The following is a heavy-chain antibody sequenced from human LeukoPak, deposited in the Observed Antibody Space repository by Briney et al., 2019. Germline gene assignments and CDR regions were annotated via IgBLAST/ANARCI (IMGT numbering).Heavy chain of an antibody. D-gene: IGHD2-15*01. J-gene: IGHJ5*02. CDR1: RFTFSYYT. V-gene: IGHV3-30-3*01. CDR3: ARGFCTGGSCTKFDL. Sequence: GGSLRLSCAASRFTFSYYTMYWVRQAPGTGLEWVAFISSDGSTEYYTDSVKGRFTISRDNSKNTLYLQMNSLRAEDTVVYHCARGFCTGGSCTKFDLWGQGTLVTVSS. CDR2: ISSDGSTE.